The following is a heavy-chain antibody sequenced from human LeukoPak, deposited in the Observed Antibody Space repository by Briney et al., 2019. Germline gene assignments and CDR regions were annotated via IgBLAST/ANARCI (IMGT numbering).Heavy chain of an antibody. J-gene: IGHJ4*02. CDR3: ARAGRHSGYDPLDY. V-gene: IGHV1-69*04. D-gene: IGHD5-12*01. Sequence: SVKVSCKASGGTFSSYAISWVRQAPGQGPEWMGRIIPILGIANYAQKFQGRVTITADKSTSTAYMELSSLRSEDTAVYYCARAGRHSGYDPLDYWGQGTLVTVSS. CDR2: IIPILGIA. CDR1: GGTFSSYA.